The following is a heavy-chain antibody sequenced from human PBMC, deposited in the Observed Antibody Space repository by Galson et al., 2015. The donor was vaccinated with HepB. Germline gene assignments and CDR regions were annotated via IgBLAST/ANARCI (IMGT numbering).Heavy chain of an antibody. J-gene: IGHJ6*02. CDR1: GFTFSNAW. V-gene: IGHV3-15*07. CDR3: TTDLMLWFGELSYGMDV. CDR2: IKSKTDGGTT. D-gene: IGHD3-10*01. Sequence: SLRLSCAASGFTFSNAWMNWVRQAPGKGLEWVGRIKSKTDGGTTDYAAPVKGRFTISRDDSKNTLYLQMNSLKTEDTAVYYCTTDLMLWFGELSYGMDVWGQGTTVTVSS.